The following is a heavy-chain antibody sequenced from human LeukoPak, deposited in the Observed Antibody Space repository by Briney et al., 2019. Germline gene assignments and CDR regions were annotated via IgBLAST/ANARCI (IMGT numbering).Heavy chain of an antibody. CDR2: IIPSFGTA. CDR3: ARGLYYYDSSGLPRGYYFDY. J-gene: IGHJ4*02. V-gene: IGHV1-69*13. D-gene: IGHD3-22*01. Sequence: ASVTVSCKASGGTFSSYAISWVRQAPGQGLEWMGGIIPSFGTANYAQKFQGRVTITADESTSTAYMELSSLRSEDTAVYYCARGLYYYDSSGLPRGYYFDYWGQGTLVTVSS. CDR1: GGTFSSYA.